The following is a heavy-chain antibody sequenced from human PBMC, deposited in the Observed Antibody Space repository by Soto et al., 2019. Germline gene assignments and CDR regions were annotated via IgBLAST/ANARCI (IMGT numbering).Heavy chain of an antibody. CDR2: IYSGGST. CDR3: ASQRHTYYYYGMDV. V-gene: IGHV3-53*01. CDR1: GFTVSSYY. Sequence: GGSLRLSCAASGFTVSSYYMSWVLQAPGKGLEWVSVIYSGGSTYYADSVKGRFTISRDNSKNTLYLQMNSLRAEDTAVYYCASQRHTYYYYGMDVWGQGTTVTVSS. J-gene: IGHJ6*02.